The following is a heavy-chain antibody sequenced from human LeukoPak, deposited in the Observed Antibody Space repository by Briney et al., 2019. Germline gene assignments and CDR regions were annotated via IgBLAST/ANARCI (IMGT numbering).Heavy chain of an antibody. J-gene: IGHJ4*02. CDR1: GFTFSSYS. Sequence: GGSLRLSCAASGFTFSSYSMNWVRQAPGKGLEWVSSISSSSSYIYYADSVKGRFTISRDNAKNSLYLQMNTLRAEDTAVYYCANTMVRGAYGVYWGQGTLVTVSS. V-gene: IGHV3-21*01. CDR3: ANTMVRGAYGVY. D-gene: IGHD3-10*01. CDR2: ISSSSSYI.